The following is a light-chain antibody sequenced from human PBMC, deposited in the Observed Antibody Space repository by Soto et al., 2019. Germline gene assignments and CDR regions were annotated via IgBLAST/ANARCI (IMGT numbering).Light chain of an antibody. CDR2: SNN. V-gene: IGLV1-44*01. CDR1: TSNIGSNA. Sequence: QSVLTQPPSASGTPGQSVTISCSGSTSNIGSNAVNWFQQFPTTAPKLLIFSNNPRPSGVPARFSGSKSGTSASLAISGLQSEDEADYYCLTWDDSLDGYVFGTGTKLTVL. J-gene: IGLJ1*01. CDR3: LTWDDSLDGYV.